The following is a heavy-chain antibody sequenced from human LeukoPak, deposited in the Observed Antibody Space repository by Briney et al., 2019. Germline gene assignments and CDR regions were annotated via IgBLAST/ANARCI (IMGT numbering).Heavy chain of an antibody. CDR3: VRSLDY. Sequence: GGSLRLSCAASGFTVSSNYMSGVRQAPGKGLEWVSVIYSGGSTYYADSVKGRFTISRDNSKNTVYLQMNRLRVEDTALYYCVRSLDYWGQGTLVTVSS. J-gene: IGHJ4*02. V-gene: IGHV3-53*01. CDR1: GFTVSSNY. CDR2: IYSGGST.